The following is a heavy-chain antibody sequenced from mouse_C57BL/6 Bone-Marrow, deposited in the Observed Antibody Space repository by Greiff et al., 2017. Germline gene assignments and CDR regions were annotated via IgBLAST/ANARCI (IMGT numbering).Heavy chain of an antibody. CDR2: IYPGDGDT. J-gene: IGHJ3*01. V-gene: IGHV1-82*01. CDR1: GYAFSSSW. D-gene: IGHD1-1*01. CDR3: ARDYCSSYLFAY. Sequence: QVQLQQSGPELVKPGASVKISCKASGYAFSSSWMNWVKQRPGKGLEWIGRIYPGDGDTNYNGKFKGKATLTADKSSSTAYMQLSSLTSEDSAVYFCARDYCSSYLFAYWGQGTLVTVSA.